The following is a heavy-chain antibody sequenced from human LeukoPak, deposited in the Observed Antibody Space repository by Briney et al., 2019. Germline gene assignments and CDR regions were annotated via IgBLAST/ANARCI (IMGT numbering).Heavy chain of an antibody. V-gene: IGHV1-2*02. CDR2: INPNSGDT. CDR1: GYIFTGYY. CDR3: SRQPSPFLLRALDV. Sequence: ASVKVSCKASGYIFTGYYMHWVRQAPGQGLEGMGWINPNSGDTNYAQKFQGRVTMTRDTSISTAYMELSRLRSDDTAVYYCSRQPSPFLLRALDVWGKGTTVTISS. D-gene: IGHD2/OR15-2a*01. J-gene: IGHJ6*04.